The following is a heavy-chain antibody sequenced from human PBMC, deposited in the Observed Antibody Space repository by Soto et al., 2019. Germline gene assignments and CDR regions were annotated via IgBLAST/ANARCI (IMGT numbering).Heavy chain of an antibody. Sequence: ASVKVSCKTSGYTFTDYYMHWVRQAPGQGFEWVGGINPKSGGPKYAQKLQGRVTMTTDTSTSTAYMELRSLRSDDTAVYYCARVRRGYSYGRGGMDVWGQGTTVTVSS. CDR3: ARVRRGYSYGRGGMDV. V-gene: IGHV1-2*02. J-gene: IGHJ6*02. CDR1: GYTFTDYY. CDR2: INPKSGGP. D-gene: IGHD5-18*01.